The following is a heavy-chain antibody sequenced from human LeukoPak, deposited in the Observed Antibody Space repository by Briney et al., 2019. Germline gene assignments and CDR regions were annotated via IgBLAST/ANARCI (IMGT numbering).Heavy chain of an antibody. CDR1: GFTFDDYA. CDR2: ISWNSGSI. CDR3: AKVSGYYYGSGNRYYYYGMDV. Sequence: GGSLRLSCAASGFTFDDYAMHWVRQAPGKGLEWVSGISWNSGSIGYADSVKGRFTISRDNAKNSLYLQMNSLRAEDTALYYCAKVSGYYYGSGNRYYYYGMDVWGQGTTVTVSS. V-gene: IGHV3-9*01. J-gene: IGHJ6*02. D-gene: IGHD3-10*01.